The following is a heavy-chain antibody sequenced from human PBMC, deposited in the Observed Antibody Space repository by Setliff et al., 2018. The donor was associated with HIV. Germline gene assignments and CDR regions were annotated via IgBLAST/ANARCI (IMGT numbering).Heavy chain of an antibody. CDR2: INWNSGTI. Sequence: PRLSCAASGFTFDDYAMHWGRQAPGKGLEWVSGINWNSGTIAYADFVKGRFTISRDNTKNFVFLEMTNLRPEDTALYFCAKDYGDGHNWGAFDISGQGTMVTVSS. D-gene: IGHD1-1*01. V-gene: IGHV3-9*01. J-gene: IGHJ3*02. CDR3: AKDYGDGHNWGAFDI. CDR1: GFTFDDYA.